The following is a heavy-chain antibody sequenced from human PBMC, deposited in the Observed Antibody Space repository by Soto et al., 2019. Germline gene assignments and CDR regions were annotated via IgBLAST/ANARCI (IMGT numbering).Heavy chain of an antibody. CDR2: ISAYNGNT. J-gene: IGHJ4*02. V-gene: IGHV1-18*04. Sequence: ASVKVSCKASGYTLTSYGISWVRHAPGQGLEWMGWISAYNGNTNYAQKLPGRVTMTTDTSTSTAYMEMRSLRSDHTAVYYCARVATIAVAGTYYFDYWGQGTTVTVSS. CDR1: GYTLTSYG. D-gene: IGHD6-19*01. CDR3: ARVATIAVAGTYYFDY.